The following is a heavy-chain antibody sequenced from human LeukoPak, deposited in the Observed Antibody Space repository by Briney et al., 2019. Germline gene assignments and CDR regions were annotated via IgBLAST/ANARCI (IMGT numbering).Heavy chain of an antibody. Sequence: ASVKVSCKASGYTFTGYYMHWVRQAPGQGLEWMGWINPNSGGTNYAQKFQGRATMTRDTSISTAYMELSRLRSDDTAVYYCARPYHYYDSSGYYPNWFDPWGQGTLVTVSS. D-gene: IGHD3-22*01. CDR2: INPNSGGT. CDR3: ARPYHYYDSSGYYPNWFDP. V-gene: IGHV1-2*02. CDR1: GYTFTGYY. J-gene: IGHJ5*02.